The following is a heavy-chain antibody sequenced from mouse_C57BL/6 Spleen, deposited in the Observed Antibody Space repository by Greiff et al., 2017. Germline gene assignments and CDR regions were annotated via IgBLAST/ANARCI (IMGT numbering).Heavy chain of an antibody. CDR1: GYTFTSYW. CDR3: ARLLYYYGSSPYAMDY. V-gene: IGHV1-53*01. CDR2: INPSDGGT. J-gene: IGHJ4*01. Sequence: VQLQQPGTELVKPGASVKLSCKASGYTFTSYWMHWMKQRPGQGLEWIGNINPSDGGTNYNEKFKSKATLTVDKSSSTAYMQLSSLTSEDSAVYYCARLLYYYGSSPYAMDYWGQGTSVTVSS. D-gene: IGHD1-1*01.